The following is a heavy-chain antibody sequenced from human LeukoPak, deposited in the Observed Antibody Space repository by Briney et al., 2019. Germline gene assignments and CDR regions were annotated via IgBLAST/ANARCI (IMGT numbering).Heavy chain of an antibody. D-gene: IGHD2-15*01. V-gene: IGHV4-34*01. Sequence: SETLSLTCAVYGGSFSGYYWSWIRQPPGKGLEWIGEINHSGSTNYNPSLMRRVTISVDTSKNQFSLKLSSVTAADTAVYYCARGPLVGGYDYWGQGTLVTVSS. CDR2: INHSGST. CDR1: GGSFSGYY. J-gene: IGHJ4*02. CDR3: ARGPLVGGYDY.